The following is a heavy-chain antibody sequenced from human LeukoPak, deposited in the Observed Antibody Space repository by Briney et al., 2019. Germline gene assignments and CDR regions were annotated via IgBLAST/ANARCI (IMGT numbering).Heavy chain of an antibody. CDR3: ANCYYDSSGCSFDY. CDR1: GFTFSSYA. D-gene: IGHD3-22*01. J-gene: IGHJ4*02. CDR2: ISGSGGST. Sequence: PGGSLRLSCAASGFTFSSYAMSWVRQAPGKGQEWVSAISGSGGSTYYADSVKGRFTISRDNSKNTLYLQMNSLRAEDTAVYYCANCYYDSSGCSFDYWGQGTLVTVSS. V-gene: IGHV3-23*01.